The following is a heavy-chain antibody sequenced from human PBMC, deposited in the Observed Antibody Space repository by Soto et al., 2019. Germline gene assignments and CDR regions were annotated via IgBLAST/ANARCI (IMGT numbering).Heavy chain of an antibody. CDR1: GGTFSSDS. Sequence: AASVKVSCKASGGTFSSDSFSWVRQAPGQGLEWMGGIIPMFDTPIYAQKFQDRVTITADESTSTAYMQLSSLRSGDTAVYYCARSGGLDRDFNYWGQGSLVTVSS. D-gene: IGHD2-15*01. V-gene: IGHV1-69*13. CDR2: IIPMFDTP. CDR3: ARSGGLDRDFNY. J-gene: IGHJ4*02.